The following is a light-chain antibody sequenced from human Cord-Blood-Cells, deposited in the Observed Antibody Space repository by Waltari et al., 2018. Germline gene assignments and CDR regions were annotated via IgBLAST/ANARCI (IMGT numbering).Light chain of an antibody. CDR1: QRGLYSSNNKNY. CDR3: QQYYSTPLT. CDR2: CAS. Sequence: DIVMTQSPDSLAVSLGERATINCKSSQRGLYSSNNKNYLAWYQQKPGQPPKLPIYCASTRESGVPDRFSGSGSGTDFTLTISSLQAEDVAVYYCQQYYSTPLTFGGGTKVGIQ. J-gene: IGKJ4*01. V-gene: IGKV4-1*01.